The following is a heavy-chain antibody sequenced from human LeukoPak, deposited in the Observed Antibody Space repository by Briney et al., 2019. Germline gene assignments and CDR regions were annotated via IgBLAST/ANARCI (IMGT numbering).Heavy chain of an antibody. CDR3: ARDHPSGAYCGGDCSALDAFDI. J-gene: IGHJ3*02. CDR2: INPNSGGT. Sequence: ASVKVSCKASGYTFTGYYMHWVRQAPGQGLEWMGWINPNSGGTNYAQKFQGRVTMTRDTSISTAYMELSRLRSDDTAVYYCARDHPSGAYCGGDCSALDAFDIWGQGTMVTVSS. D-gene: IGHD2-21*02. V-gene: IGHV1-2*02. CDR1: GYTFTGYY.